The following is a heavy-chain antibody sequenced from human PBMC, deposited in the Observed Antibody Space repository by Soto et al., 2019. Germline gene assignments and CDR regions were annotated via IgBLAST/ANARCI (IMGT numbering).Heavy chain of an antibody. CDR1: GFSLSTSGVG. V-gene: IGHV2-5*02. Sequence: HITLKESGPTLVKPTQTVTLTCTFSGFSLSTSGVGVGWIRQPPGKALEWLALIYWDDDKRYRSSLKSRLTITKDTSKKQVVLTMTNMDPLDTATYYCAHSYSAGGADYGGQGTLVTVSS. J-gene: IGHJ4*02. CDR2: IYWDDDK. CDR3: AHSYSAGGADY. D-gene: IGHD4-4*01.